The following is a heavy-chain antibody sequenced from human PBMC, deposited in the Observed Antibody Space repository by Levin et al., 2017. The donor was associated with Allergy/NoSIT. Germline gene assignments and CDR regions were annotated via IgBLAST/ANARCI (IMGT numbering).Heavy chain of an antibody. Sequence: GESLKISCTASGFTFGDYAMSWFRQAPGKGLEWVGFIRSKAYGGTTEYAASVKGRFTISRDDSKSIAYLQMNSLKTEDTAVYYCTRDRSTRFYGSGSYYGDYWGQGTLVTVSS. CDR3: TRDRSTRFYGSGSYYGDY. CDR1: GFTFGDYA. J-gene: IGHJ4*02. D-gene: IGHD3-10*01. V-gene: IGHV3-49*03. CDR2: IRSKAYGGTT.